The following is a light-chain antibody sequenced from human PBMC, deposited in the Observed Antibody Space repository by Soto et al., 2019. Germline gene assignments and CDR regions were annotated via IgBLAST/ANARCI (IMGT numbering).Light chain of an antibody. Sequence: QSVLTQPPSVSVAPGQRVTISCTGSRSNIGAGNDVHWYKQLPGTAPKLLIYGNSNRPSGVPDRFSGSKSGTSASLAITGLQAEDEADYYCQSYDSSLSGSVFGGGTKLTVL. V-gene: IGLV1-40*01. CDR3: QSYDSSLSGSV. CDR1: RSNIGAGND. CDR2: GNS. J-gene: IGLJ2*01.